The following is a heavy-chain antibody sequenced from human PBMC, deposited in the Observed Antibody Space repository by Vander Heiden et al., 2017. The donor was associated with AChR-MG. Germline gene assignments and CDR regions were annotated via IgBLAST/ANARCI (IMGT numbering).Heavy chain of an antibody. CDR3: ARGGYSSSWYTLVYFDY. D-gene: IGHD6-13*01. V-gene: IGHV1-8*01. CDR2: MNPNSGNT. Sequence: QVQLVQSGAEVKKPGASVKVSCKASGYTFTSSDINWVRQATGQGLEWMGWMNPNSGNTGYAQKFQGRVTMTRNTSISTAYMELSSLRSEDTAVYYCARGGYSSSWYTLVYFDYWGQGTLVTVSS. J-gene: IGHJ4*02. CDR1: GYTFTSSD.